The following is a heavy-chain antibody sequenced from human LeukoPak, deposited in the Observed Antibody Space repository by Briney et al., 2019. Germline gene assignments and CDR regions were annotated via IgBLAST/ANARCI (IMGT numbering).Heavy chain of an antibody. V-gene: IGHV3-7*01. Sequence: HPGGSLRLSCAASGFTFSNYWMSWVRQAPGKGLEWVANIKQDGSETYYVDSVKGRFTISRDNAKNSLFLQTNSLTAEDTAVYYCARKGGTRGPLNYWGQGTLVTVSS. CDR2: IKQDGSET. CDR1: GFTFSNYW. CDR3: ARKGGTRGPLNY. D-gene: IGHD2-8*01. J-gene: IGHJ4*02.